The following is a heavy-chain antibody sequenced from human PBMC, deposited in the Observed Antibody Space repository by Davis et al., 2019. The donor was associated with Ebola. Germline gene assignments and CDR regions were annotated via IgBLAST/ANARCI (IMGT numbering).Heavy chain of an antibody. Sequence: AASVKVSCKASGYTFTDYYMHWVRQAPGQGLEWMGRINPSGGSTSYAQKFQGRVTMTRDTSTSTVYMELSSLGSEDTAVYYCARMTTLTGMDVWGQGTTVTVSS. CDR2: INPSGGST. J-gene: IGHJ6*02. V-gene: IGHV1-46*03. CDR3: ARMTTLTGMDV. D-gene: IGHD4-17*01. CDR1: GYTFTDYY.